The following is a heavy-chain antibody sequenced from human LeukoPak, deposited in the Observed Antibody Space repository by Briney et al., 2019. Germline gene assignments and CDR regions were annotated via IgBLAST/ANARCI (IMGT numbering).Heavy chain of an antibody. Sequence: SETLSLTCAVYGGSFSGYYWSWIRQPPGKGLEWLGEINHSGSTNYNPSLKSRVTISVDTSKDQFSLKLSSVTAADAAVYYCARGGYSYGTFDYWGQGTLVTVSS. J-gene: IGHJ4*02. CDR3: ARGGYSYGTFDY. CDR1: GGSFSGYY. CDR2: INHSGST. D-gene: IGHD5-18*01. V-gene: IGHV4-34*01.